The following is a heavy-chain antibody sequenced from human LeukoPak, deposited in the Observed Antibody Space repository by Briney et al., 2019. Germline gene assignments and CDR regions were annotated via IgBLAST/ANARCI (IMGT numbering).Heavy chain of an antibody. V-gene: IGHV3-73*01. CDR2: IRSKGNSYAT. Sequence: GGSLRLSCAASGFAFSGSAMHWVRQASGKGLEWVGRIRSKGNSYATAYAASVKGRFTISRDESKNTAYLQMNSLKTEDTAVYYCTRVYDCPMDVWGKGTTVTVSS. J-gene: IGHJ6*03. CDR1: GFAFSGSA. CDR3: TRVYDCPMDV. D-gene: IGHD2-21*02.